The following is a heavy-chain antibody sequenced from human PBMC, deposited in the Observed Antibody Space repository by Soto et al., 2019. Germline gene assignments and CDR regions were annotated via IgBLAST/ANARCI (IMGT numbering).Heavy chain of an antibody. V-gene: IGHV3-15*07. CDR1: GFTFSNAW. CDR2: IKSKTDGGTT. D-gene: IGHD3-22*01. J-gene: IGHJ4*02. CDR3: TTNYYDSSGYADFDY. Sequence: EVQLVESGGGLVKPGGSLRLSCAASGFTFSNAWMNWVRQAPGKGLEWVGRIKSKTDGGTTDYAAPVKGRFTISRDDSKNPLYLQMNSLKTEDTAVYYCTTNYYDSSGYADFDYWGQGTLVTVSS.